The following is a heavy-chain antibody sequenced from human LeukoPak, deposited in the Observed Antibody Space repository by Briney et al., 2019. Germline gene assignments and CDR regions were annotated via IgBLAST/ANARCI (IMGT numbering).Heavy chain of an antibody. D-gene: IGHD3-3*01. CDR3: ARSPPDYDFWSGYYFDY. Sequence: SETLSLTCAVYGGSFSGYYWSWIRKPPGKGLEWIGEINHSGSTNYNPSLKSRVTISVDTSKNQFSLKLSSVTAADTAVYYCARSPPDYDFWSGYYFDYWGQGTLVTVSS. CDR1: GGSFSGYY. CDR2: INHSGST. J-gene: IGHJ4*02. V-gene: IGHV4-34*01.